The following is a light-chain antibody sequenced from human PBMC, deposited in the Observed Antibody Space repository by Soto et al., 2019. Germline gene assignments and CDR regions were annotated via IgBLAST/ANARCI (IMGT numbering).Light chain of an antibody. CDR1: HSVSSR. V-gene: IGKV3-15*01. CDR2: GAS. CDR3: QHYTNWPLT. J-gene: IGKJ4*01. Sequence: EIVMTQSPATLSVSPGERATLSCRASHSVSSRLAWYQQKPGQAPRLLIYGASTRATGLPARFSGSGSGTECTLTISSLQSEDVAVYYCQHYTNWPLTFGGGTKVEIK.